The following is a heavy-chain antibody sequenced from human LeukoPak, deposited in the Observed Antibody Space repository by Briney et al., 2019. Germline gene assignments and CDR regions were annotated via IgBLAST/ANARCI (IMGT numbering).Heavy chain of an antibody. Sequence: LTGGSLRLSCAASGFTVSSNYMSWVRQAPGKGLEWVSVIYSGGSTYYADSVKGRFTISRDNSKNTLYLQMNTLRPEDTAVYYCAKGYCGSTSCYSGLDWGQGTLVTVSS. V-gene: IGHV3-53*05. J-gene: IGHJ4*02. D-gene: IGHD2-2*01. CDR1: GFTVSSNY. CDR3: AKGYCGSTSCYSGLD. CDR2: IYSGGST.